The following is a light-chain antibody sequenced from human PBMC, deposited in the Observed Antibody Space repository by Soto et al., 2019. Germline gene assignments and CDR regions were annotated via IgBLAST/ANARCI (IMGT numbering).Light chain of an antibody. CDR1: HYITNY. Sequence: DIQMTQSPSSLSASVGDSVTITCQASHYITNYLNWFQQKPGKAPKLLIYDASNLGTGVPSRFSGSGSGTDFTLPIRSLQPEDVATYYCQQYDTLPLTFGGGTKVEIE. V-gene: IGKV1-33*01. CDR3: QQYDTLPLT. CDR2: DAS. J-gene: IGKJ4*01.